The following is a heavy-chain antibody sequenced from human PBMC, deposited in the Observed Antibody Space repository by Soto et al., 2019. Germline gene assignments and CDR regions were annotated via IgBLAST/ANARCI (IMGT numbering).Heavy chain of an antibody. CDR2: IYPDDSDT. CDR1: GYPFPNYW. V-gene: IGHV5-51*01. CDR3: ARHYYYGLDV. J-gene: IGHJ6*02. Sequence: GESLKISSQCSGYPFPNYWIGWVRQMPGKGLEWMAIIYPDDSDTRYSPSFQGQVTISADKSISTAYLQWSSLKASDTAMYYCARHYYYGLDVWGQGTPVTVSS.